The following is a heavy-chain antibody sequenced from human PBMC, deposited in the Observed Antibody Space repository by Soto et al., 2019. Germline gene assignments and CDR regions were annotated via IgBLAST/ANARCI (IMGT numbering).Heavy chain of an antibody. Sequence: EVQLVESGGGLVQPGGSLKVSCAASGFTFSDSAMHWVRQASGKGLEWVGRIRNKGNNYATAYTASVKGRFTISRDDSKNMVYLQMNSLKIDDTAVYYCTARRDWTAVDPLEYWGLGTLVTVSS. CDR2: IRNKGNNYAT. CDR3: TARRDWTAVDPLEY. V-gene: IGHV3-73*02. CDR1: GFTFSDSA. J-gene: IGHJ4*02. D-gene: IGHD5-18*01.